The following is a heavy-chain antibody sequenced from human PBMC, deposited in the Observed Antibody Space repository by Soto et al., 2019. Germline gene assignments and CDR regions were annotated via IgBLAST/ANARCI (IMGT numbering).Heavy chain of an antibody. J-gene: IGHJ6*02. CDR3: ASDVFIVATNYGMDV. CDR1: GGTVCSYA. V-gene: IGHV1-69*12. D-gene: IGHD5-12*01. CDR2: IIPIFGTA. Sequence: QVQLVQSGAEVKKPGSSVKVSCKASGGTVCSYAISWVRQAPGQGLEWMGGIIPIFGTANYAQKFQGRVTITADESTSTAYMELSSLRSEDTAVYYCASDVFIVATNYGMDVWGQGTTVTVSS.